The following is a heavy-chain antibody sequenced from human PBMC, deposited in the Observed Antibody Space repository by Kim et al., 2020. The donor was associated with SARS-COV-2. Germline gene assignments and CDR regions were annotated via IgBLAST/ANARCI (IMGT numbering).Heavy chain of an antibody. CDR3: ARAPDPIPGIAAAGFDY. CDR2: ISSSSSYI. Sequence: GGSLRLSCAASGFTFSSYSMNWVRQAPGKGLEWVSSISSSSSYIYYADSVKGRFTISRDNAKNSLYLQMNSLRAEDTAVYYCARAPDPIPGIAAAGFDYWGQGTLVTVSS. CDR1: GFTFSSYS. J-gene: IGHJ4*02. V-gene: IGHV3-21*01. D-gene: IGHD6-13*01.